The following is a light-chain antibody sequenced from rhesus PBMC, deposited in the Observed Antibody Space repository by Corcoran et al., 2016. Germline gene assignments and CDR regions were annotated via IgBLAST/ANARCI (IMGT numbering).Light chain of an antibody. V-gene: IGKV2-73*01. J-gene: IGKJ1*01. CDR2: RVS. Sequence: DIVMTQTPPSLPVTPGEPASISCRSSQSLLHTDGRTYLYWYLQKPGQPPRLLIYRVSNRFSGVPDRVSGRGSGTEFTLKISRVKAEDVGVYYCMQALQTPPTFGQGTKVEIK. CDR1: QSLLHTDGRTY. CDR3: MQALQTPPT.